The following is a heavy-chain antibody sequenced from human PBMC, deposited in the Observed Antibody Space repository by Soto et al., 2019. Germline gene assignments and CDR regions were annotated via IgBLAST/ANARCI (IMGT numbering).Heavy chain of an antibody. CDR3: ARSPSRNYYDNIDY. J-gene: IGHJ4*02. Sequence: QVQLVEFGGGVVQPGRSLRLSCAASGFTFSSYAMHWVRQAPGKGLEWVAVMSFDGSNKYYADSVNGRFTISRDNSKNTLYLQMNSLRAEDTAVYYCARSPSRNYYDNIDYWGQGTLVTVSS. D-gene: IGHD3-22*01. CDR1: GFTFSSYA. CDR2: MSFDGSNK. V-gene: IGHV3-30-3*01.